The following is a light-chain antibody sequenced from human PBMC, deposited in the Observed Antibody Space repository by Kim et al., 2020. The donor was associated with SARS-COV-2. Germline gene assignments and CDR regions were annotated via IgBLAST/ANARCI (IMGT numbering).Light chain of an antibody. J-gene: IGKJ1*01. V-gene: IGKV1-5*01. Sequence: DIQMTQSPSTLSASVGDSVTITCRASQSINSWLAWYQQKPGKAPKLLIYAASSLESGVPSSFSGSESGTEFTLTISSLQPDDFATYFCQQYYTYPWTFGQGTTVEIK. CDR3: QQYYTYPWT. CDR1: QSINSW. CDR2: AAS.